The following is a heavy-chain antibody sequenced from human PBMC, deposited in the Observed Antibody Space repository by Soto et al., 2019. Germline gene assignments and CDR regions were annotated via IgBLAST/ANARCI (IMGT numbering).Heavy chain of an antibody. V-gene: IGHV3-7*01. J-gene: IGHJ4*02. CDR3: ATLPLAGTEDY. D-gene: IGHD3-10*01. Sequence: EVQLVESGGGLVQRGGSLRLSCAASGFTFSSHWMNWVRQAPGKGLEWVANINEDGSQKYYVDSVKGRFTISRDNAKNSMDLQMNSRRDEDTAVYYCATLPLAGTEDYWGQGILVTVSS. CDR2: INEDGSQK. CDR1: GFTFSSHW.